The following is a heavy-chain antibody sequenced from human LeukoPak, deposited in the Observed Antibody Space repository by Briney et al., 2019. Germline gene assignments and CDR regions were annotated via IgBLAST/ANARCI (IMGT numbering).Heavy chain of an antibody. Sequence: PSETLSLTCAVSGGSISNSNWWSWVRQPPGKGLEWIGEIFYSGSTNYNPSLKSRVTLSLDKSKNQFSLQLSSVTAADTAVYYCARRVGLVRGYNWFDPWGQGTLVTVSS. CDR2: IFYSGST. D-gene: IGHD6-19*01. CDR3: ARRVGLVRGYNWFDP. V-gene: IGHV4-4*02. CDR1: GGSISNSNW. J-gene: IGHJ5*02.